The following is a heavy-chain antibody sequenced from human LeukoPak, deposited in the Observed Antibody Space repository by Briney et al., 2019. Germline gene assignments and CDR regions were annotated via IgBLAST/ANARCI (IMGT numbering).Heavy chain of an antibody. J-gene: IGHJ3*02. V-gene: IGHV4-39*07. D-gene: IGHD3-9*01. CDR3: ASRNVLRYLDWLLLGAFDI. CDR1: GGSISSGSYY. CDR2: IYHSGST. Sequence: SETLSLTCTVSGGSISSGSYYWSWVRQPPGKGLEWIGEIYHSGSTNYNPSLKSRVTISVDKSKNQFSLKLSSVTAADTAVYYCASRNVLRYLDWLLLGAFDIWGQGTMVTVSS.